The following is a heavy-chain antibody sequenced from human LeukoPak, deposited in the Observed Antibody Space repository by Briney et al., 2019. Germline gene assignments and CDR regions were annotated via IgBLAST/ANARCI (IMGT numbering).Heavy chain of an antibody. Sequence: GMSLRLSCATSGFTFSSYSMTWVRQAPGKGLEWVSYISSSSSTIYYADSVKGRFTISRDNAKNSLYLQMNSLRAEDTAVYYCARDILTGSQSRFQHWGQGTLVTVSS. D-gene: IGHD3-9*01. CDR3: ARDILTGSQSRFQH. CDR2: ISSSSSTI. J-gene: IGHJ1*01. V-gene: IGHV3-48*04. CDR1: GFTFSSYS.